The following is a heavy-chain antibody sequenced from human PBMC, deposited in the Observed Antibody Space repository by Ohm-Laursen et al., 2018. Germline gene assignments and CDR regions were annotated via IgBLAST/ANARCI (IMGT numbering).Heavy chain of an antibody. CDR3: ARDPVRGLTDY. D-gene: IGHD3-16*01. CDR2: IRASGSST. J-gene: IGHJ4*02. V-gene: IGHV3-23*01. Sequence: SLRLSCAAPGFTFSSYGMNWVRQAPGRGLEWVSTIRASGSSTYYADSVKGRLTISRDNSKNTLYLQMNSLRAEDTAVYHCARDPVRGLTDYWGQGTLVTVSS. CDR1: GFTFSSYG.